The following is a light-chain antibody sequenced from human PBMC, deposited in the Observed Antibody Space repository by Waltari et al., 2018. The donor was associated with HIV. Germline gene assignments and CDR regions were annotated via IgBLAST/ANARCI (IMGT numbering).Light chain of an antibody. Sequence: VLTQSPGTLSSSPGERATLSCRASHNITSRYLAWYQQRPGQAPRLLIYNTFDRAACIPDRFSVSGSGADFTLTISRLEPEDSAVYHCQQYDGSPTFGLGTKLEIK. CDR2: NTF. J-gene: IGKJ2*01. V-gene: IGKV3-20*01. CDR1: HNITSRY. CDR3: QQYDGSPT.